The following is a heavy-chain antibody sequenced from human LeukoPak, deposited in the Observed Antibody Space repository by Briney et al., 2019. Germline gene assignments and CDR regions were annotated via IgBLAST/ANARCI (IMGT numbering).Heavy chain of an antibody. Sequence: GGSLRLSCAASGFTFSRYGMHCVREAPGGGGEWVAVISYDGSNKNYADSVKGRFTISRDNSKNTLYLQMNSLRAEDTAVYYCAIPLAVPGLFDAWGQGTLVTVSS. D-gene: IGHD6-19*01. CDR2: ISYDGSNK. V-gene: IGHV3-30*03. CDR1: GFTFSRYG. CDR3: AIPLAVPGLFDA. J-gene: IGHJ4*02.